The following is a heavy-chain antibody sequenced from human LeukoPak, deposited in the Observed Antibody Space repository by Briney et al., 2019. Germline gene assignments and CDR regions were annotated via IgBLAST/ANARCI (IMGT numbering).Heavy chain of an antibody. D-gene: IGHD6-13*01. CDR3: AKDSGNSSTPLDAFDI. CDR2: ISYDGSNK. J-gene: IGHJ3*02. V-gene: IGHV3-30*18. Sequence: GRSLRLSCAASGFTFSSYGMHWVRQAPGKGLEWVAVISYDGSNKYYADSVKGRFTISRDNSKNTLYLQMNSLRAEDTAVYYCAKDSGNSSTPLDAFDIWGQGTMVTVSS. CDR1: GFTFSSYG.